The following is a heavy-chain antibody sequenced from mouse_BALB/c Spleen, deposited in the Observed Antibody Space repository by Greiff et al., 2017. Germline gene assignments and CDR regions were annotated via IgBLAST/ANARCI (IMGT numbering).Heavy chain of an antibody. D-gene: IGHD2-1*01. Sequence: QVQLQQPGAELVKPGASVKLSCTASGYTFTSYWMHWVKQRPGQGLEWIGEINPSNGRTNYNEKFKSKATLTVDKSSRTAYMQLSSLTSEDSAVYYCARFGNSLAYWGQGTLVTVAA. V-gene: IGHV1S81*02. CDR1: GYTFTSYW. CDR2: INPSNGRT. J-gene: IGHJ3*01. CDR3: ARFGNSLAY.